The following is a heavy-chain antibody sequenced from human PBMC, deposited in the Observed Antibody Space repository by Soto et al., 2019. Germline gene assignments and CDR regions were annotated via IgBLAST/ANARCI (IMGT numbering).Heavy chain of an antibody. CDR3: TREESVSSWAPLDY. CDR1: GFNFGTYW. D-gene: IGHD3-10*01. J-gene: IGHJ4*02. Sequence: GGSLRISCVASGFNFGTYWMNWVRQIPGKGLVWVSRIHKDGITTNYADSVKGRFTISRDDAKNMLYLQMNGLRAEDTAVYYCTREESVSSWAPLDYWGQGTLVTVSS. V-gene: IGHV3-74*01. CDR2: IHKDGITT.